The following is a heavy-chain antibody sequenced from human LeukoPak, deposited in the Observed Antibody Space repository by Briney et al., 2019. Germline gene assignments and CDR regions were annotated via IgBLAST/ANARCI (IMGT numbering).Heavy chain of an antibody. CDR2: IYYSGST. V-gene: IGHV4-39*01. D-gene: IGHD3-10*01. Sequence: PSETLSLTCTVSGGSISSSSYYWGWLRQPPGKGLEWFGSIYYSGSTYYNPSLKSRVTISVDTSKNQFSLKLSSVTAADTAVYYCASGRYYGSGSQYNWFDPWGQGTLVTVSS. CDR1: GGSISSSSYY. CDR3: ASGRYYGSGSQYNWFDP. J-gene: IGHJ5*02.